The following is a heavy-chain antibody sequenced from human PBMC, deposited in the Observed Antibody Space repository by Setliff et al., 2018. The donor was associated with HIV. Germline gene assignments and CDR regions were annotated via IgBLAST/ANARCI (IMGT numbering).Heavy chain of an antibody. Sequence: SETLSLTCTVSNGSISSHYWSWIRQPPGKGLEWIGNMYYSGSTNYNPPLKSRVTISVDRSQNHFSLKLRSVTAADTAVYCCARYEILRGYYNEGVLDYWGQGTLVTVSS. CDR1: NGSISSHY. CDR2: MYYSGST. D-gene: IGHD3-9*01. CDR3: ARYEILRGYYNEGVLDY. J-gene: IGHJ4*02. V-gene: IGHV4-59*11.